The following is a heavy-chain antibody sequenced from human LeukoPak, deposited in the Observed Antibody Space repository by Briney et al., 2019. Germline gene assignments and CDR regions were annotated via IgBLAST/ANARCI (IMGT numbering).Heavy chain of an antibody. CDR2: LSGSGGST. V-gene: IGHV3-23*01. CDR3: ASALRIYYYLDY. CDR1: EFTFSSYW. J-gene: IGHJ4*02. Sequence: PGGSLRLSCAASEFTFSSYWMSWVRQAPGKGLQWVSALSGSGGSTYYADSVKGRFTIFRDNSKNTLYLQMNSLRAEDTAVYYCASALRIYYYLDYWGQGTLVTVSS. D-gene: IGHD1-26*01.